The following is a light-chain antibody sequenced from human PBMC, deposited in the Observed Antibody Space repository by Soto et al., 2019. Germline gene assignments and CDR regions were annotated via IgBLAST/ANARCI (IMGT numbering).Light chain of an antibody. J-gene: IGKJ5*01. V-gene: IGKV1-33*01. CDR3: QQYSHLIT. CDR1: HDISKY. Sequence: DIQMTQSPSSLSASVGDRVTITCQASHDISKYLNWYQHKPGKAPKLLIYDASNFETGVPSRFSGSGSGTEFTFTISSLQPEDIATYYCQQYSHLITFGQGTRLEIK. CDR2: DAS.